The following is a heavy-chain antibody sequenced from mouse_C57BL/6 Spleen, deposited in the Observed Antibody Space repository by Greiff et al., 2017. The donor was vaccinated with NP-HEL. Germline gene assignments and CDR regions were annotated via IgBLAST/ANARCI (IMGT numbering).Heavy chain of an antibody. D-gene: IGHD1-1*01. V-gene: IGHV5-6*02. CDR2: ISSGGSYT. J-gene: IGHJ4*01. CDR3: ARHGGITTVVESMDY. Sequence: DVKLVESGGDLVKPGGSLKLSCAASGFTFSSYGMSWVRQTPDKRLEWVATISSGGSYTYYPDSVKGRFTISRDNAKNTLYLQMSSLKSEDTAMYYCARHGGITTVVESMDYWGQGTSVTVSS. CDR1: GFTFSSYG.